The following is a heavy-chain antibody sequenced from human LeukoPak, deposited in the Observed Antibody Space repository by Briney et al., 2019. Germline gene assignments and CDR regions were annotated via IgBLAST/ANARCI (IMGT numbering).Heavy chain of an antibody. V-gene: IGHV3-15*01. CDR2: IKSKTDGGTT. Sequence: GGSLRLSCAASGFTFSNAWMSWVRQAPGKGLEWVGRIKSKTDGGTTDYAAPVKGRFTISRDDSKNTLYLQMNSLKTEDTAVYYCTTTERVYYYGSGSYYNNTYHFDYWGQGTLVTVSS. CDR1: GFTFSNAW. J-gene: IGHJ4*02. D-gene: IGHD3-10*01. CDR3: TTTERVYYYGSGSYYNNTYHFDY.